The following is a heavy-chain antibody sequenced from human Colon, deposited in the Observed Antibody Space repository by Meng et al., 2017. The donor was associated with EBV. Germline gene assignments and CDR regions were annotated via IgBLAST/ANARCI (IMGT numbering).Heavy chain of an antibody. CDR1: GGSISSGTYY. V-gene: IGHV4-31*03. Sequence: QVQLQESGPGLVKPSXXLSLTCTVSGGSISSGTYYWGWIRQLPGKGLEWIAYIHYSGSTYYSPSLKSRVTISVDTSKNQLSLKLSSMTAADTAVYYCARYVFDSSSLYSNWFDPWGQGTLVTVSS. D-gene: IGHD3-22*01. CDR2: IHYSGST. J-gene: IGHJ5*02. CDR3: ARYVFDSSSLYSNWFDP.